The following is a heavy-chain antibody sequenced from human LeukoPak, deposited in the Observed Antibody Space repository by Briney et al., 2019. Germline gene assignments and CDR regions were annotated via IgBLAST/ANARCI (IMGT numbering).Heavy chain of an antibody. D-gene: IGHD3-3*01. CDR2: IYSGGAT. V-gene: IGHV3-53*01. J-gene: IGHJ4*02. CDR1: GGSISSYY. CDR3: ARDSATILGVYDY. Sequence: PSETLSLTCTVSGGSISSYYWSWVRQAPGKGLEWVSLIYSGGATYYADSVKGRFTISRDNSKNTLYLQMDSLRAEDTAVYYCARDSATILGVYDYWGQGTLVTVSS.